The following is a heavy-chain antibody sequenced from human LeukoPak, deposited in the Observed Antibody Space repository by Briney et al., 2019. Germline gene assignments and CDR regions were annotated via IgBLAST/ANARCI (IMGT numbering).Heavy chain of an antibody. J-gene: IGHJ5*02. CDR1: GFTFSSYW. CDR3: ARTPNYYDSSGYYLTGFDP. D-gene: IGHD3-22*01. CDR2: IKQDGSEK. V-gene: IGHV3-7*01. Sequence: GGSLRLSCAASGFTFSSYWMSWVRQAPGKGLEWVANIKQDGSEKYYGDSVKGRFTISRDNAKNSLYLQMNSLRAEDTAVYYCARTPNYYDSSGYYLTGFDPWGQGTLVTVSS.